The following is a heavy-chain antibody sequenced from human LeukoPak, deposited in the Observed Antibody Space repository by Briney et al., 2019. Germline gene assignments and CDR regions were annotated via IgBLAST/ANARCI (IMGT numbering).Heavy chain of an antibody. CDR2: ISSSSYI. J-gene: IGHJ5*02. V-gene: IGHV3-21*01. CDR3: ARDGDLKGTVTTRWFDP. Sequence: GGSLRLSCAASGFTFSSYSMNWVRQAPGKGLEWVSSISSSSYIYYADSVKGRFTISRDNAKNSLYLQMNSLRAEDTAVYYCARDGDLKGTVTTRWFDPWGQGTLVTVSS. D-gene: IGHD4-17*01. CDR1: GFTFSSYS.